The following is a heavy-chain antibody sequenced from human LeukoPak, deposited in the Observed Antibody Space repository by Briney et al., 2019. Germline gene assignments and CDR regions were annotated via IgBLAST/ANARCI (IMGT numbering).Heavy chain of an antibody. CDR3: ARGDEYTTSP. CDR2: IKRDGGDK. D-gene: IGHD2-2*02. Sequence: GGSLRLSCAASGFTFSSFWMSWVRQAPGKGLEWVANIKRDGGDKYYVDSVKGGFSISRDNAKNLLYLHMNSLRAEDTAVYYCARGDEYTTSPWGQGTLVTVSS. J-gene: IGHJ4*02. V-gene: IGHV3-7*05. CDR1: GFTFSSFW.